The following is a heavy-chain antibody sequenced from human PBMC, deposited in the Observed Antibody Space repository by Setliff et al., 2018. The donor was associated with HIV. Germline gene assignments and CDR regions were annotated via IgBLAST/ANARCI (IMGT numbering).Heavy chain of an antibody. Sequence: SETLSLTCAVYGGSFSGYYWSWIRQPPGEGLEWIGEINHSGSTNYNPSLKSRVTISVDTSKNQFSLKLSSVAAADTAVYYCARGRITMVRGVSNWFDPWGQGTLVTVSS. CDR1: GGSFSGYY. D-gene: IGHD3-10*01. CDR3: ARGRITMVRGVSNWFDP. J-gene: IGHJ5*02. CDR2: INHSGST. V-gene: IGHV4-34*01.